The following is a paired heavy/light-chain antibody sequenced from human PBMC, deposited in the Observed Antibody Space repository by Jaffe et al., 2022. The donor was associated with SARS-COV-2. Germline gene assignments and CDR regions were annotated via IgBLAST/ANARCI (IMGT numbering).Light chain of an antibody. CDR2: EVT. Sequence: QSALTQPPSASGSPGQSVTISCTGTSSDVGGYNYVSWYQQHPGKAPKLIIYEVTKRPSGVPDRFSGSKSGNTASLTVSGLQPEDEADYYCSSYGGSNNLVFGGGTKLAVL. CDR3: SSYGGSNNLV. V-gene: IGLV2-8*01. CDR1: SSDVGGYNY. J-gene: IGLJ2*01.
Heavy chain of an antibody. CDR2: IYYTGNT. CDR1: GGSISSISYY. Sequence: QLQLQESGPGLVKPSETLSLTCSVSGGSISSISYYWGWIRQPPGKGLEWVGSIYYTGNTFYNPSLKSRVTISVDTSRNQFSLRLSSVTAADTAIYYCASAGGRAVRPYNWFDPWGQGTLVTVSS. D-gene: IGHD6-6*01. J-gene: IGHJ5*02. V-gene: IGHV4-39*01. CDR3: ASAGGRAVRPYNWFDP.